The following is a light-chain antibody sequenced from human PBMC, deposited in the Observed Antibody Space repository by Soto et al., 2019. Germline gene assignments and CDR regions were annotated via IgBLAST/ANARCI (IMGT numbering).Light chain of an antibody. CDR1: QSVASN. J-gene: IGKJ2*03. V-gene: IGKV3-15*01. Sequence: EIVLTQSPATLSVSPGERATLSCRTSQSVASNFAWYQQKPGQAPRLLVYGAFIRAPGFPVRFRGSGSGSEFTLTISSLQPDDSAMYYCQQSYSTPYSFGQGTKLEIK. CDR2: GAF. CDR3: QQSYSTPYS.